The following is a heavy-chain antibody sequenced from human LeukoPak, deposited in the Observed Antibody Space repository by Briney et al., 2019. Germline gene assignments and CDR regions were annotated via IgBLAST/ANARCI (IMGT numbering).Heavy chain of an antibody. CDR2: INPSGDVT. CDR3: VTGRGSGTNLYYYYGMDL. Sequence: ASVTVSFKASGYSFTNYYMHWVRQAPGQGLGWMGIINPSGDVTSYAQKFQGRVTMSRDTSTSTVNMELSSLTSEDTAVYYCVTGRGSGTNLYYYYGMDLWGQGTTVTASS. V-gene: IGHV1-46*01. CDR1: GYSFTNYY. D-gene: IGHD3-10*01. J-gene: IGHJ6*02.